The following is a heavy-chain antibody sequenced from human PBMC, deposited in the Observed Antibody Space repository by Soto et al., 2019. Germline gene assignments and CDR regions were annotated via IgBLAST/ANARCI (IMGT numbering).Heavy chain of an antibody. D-gene: IGHD5-12*01. CDR2: FIPIFGTA. CDR3: AISGYSFGPNFD. J-gene: IGHJ4*02. V-gene: IGHV1-69*01. Sequence: QVLLVQSGAEVKKPGSSVKVSCKAARDSFSTSGFSWVRQAPGQGLEWMGGFIPIFGTANYAPKFQGRVTMTADESTGTASMELSSLRSEDTAMYYCAISGYSFGPNFDWGQGTLVTVSS. CDR1: RDSFSTSG.